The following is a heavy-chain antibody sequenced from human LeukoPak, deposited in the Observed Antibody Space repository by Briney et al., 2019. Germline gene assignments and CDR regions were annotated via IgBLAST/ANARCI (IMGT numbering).Heavy chain of an antibody. J-gene: IGHJ4*02. V-gene: IGHV3-48*03. CDR2: ISSSGSTI. Sequence: GGSLRLSCAASGFTFSSYEMNWVRQAPRKGLEWVSYISSSGSTIYYADSVKGRFTISRDNAKNSLYLQMNSLRAEDTAVYYCARDGNGYCSGGSCHTDFDYWGQGTLVTVSS. CDR3: ARDGNGYCSGGSCHTDFDY. CDR1: GFTFSSYE. D-gene: IGHD2-15*01.